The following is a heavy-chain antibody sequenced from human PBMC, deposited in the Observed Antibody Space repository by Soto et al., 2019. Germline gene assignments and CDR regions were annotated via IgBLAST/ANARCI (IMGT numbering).Heavy chain of an antibody. Sequence: GGSLRLSCAASGFTFSSYSMNWVRQAPGKGLEWVSYISSSSSTIYYADSVKGRFTISRDNAKNSLYLQMKSLRDEDTAVYYCARESRFLEWLSLNWFDAWGQGTLVTVSS. D-gene: IGHD3-3*01. V-gene: IGHV3-48*02. J-gene: IGHJ5*02. CDR3: ARESRFLEWLSLNWFDA. CDR2: ISSSSSTI. CDR1: GFTFSSYS.